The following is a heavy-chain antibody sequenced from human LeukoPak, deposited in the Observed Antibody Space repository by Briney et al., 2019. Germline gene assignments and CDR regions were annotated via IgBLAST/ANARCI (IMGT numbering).Heavy chain of an antibody. CDR3: ARDHWLFSSKTWYYYGPDV. Sequence: SETLSLTCSVSGGSINGYYWSWIRQPPGEGLEWIGYTDHSGSASYKSSLKSRVTISVDTSKNQFSLSLRSVTAADTAVYYCARDHWLFSSKTWYYYGPDVWGQGTTVTVSS. J-gene: IGHJ6*02. CDR2: TDHSGSA. D-gene: IGHD3-22*01. CDR1: GGSINGYY. V-gene: IGHV4-59*01.